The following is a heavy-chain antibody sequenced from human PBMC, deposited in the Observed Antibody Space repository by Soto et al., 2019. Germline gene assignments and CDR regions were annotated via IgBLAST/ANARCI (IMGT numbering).Heavy chain of an antibody. CDR2: IRSQSGGGTR. Sequence: DVQLVESGGGLVKPGGALRLSCVASGLTFSDACINWLRQVPVKGPEWVARIRSQSGGGTRDYTAPVNGRFTISRDDSKSTLYLQMNSLKSDDTAIYYCATAPGYWGSAPLDFWGQGTLVTVSS. J-gene: IGHJ4*02. V-gene: IGHV3-15*07. CDR3: ATAPGYWGSAPLDF. CDR1: GLTFSDAC. D-gene: IGHD7-27*01.